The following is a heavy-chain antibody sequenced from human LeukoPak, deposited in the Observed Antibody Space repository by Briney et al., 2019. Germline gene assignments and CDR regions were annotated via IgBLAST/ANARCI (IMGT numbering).Heavy chain of an antibody. CDR1: GGSISSGSYY. D-gene: IGHD3-22*01. CDR3: ARDYYDSSGYYPSHGWFDP. CDR2: IYTSGST. V-gene: IGHV4-61*02. Sequence: PSETLSLTCTASGGSISSGSYYWSWIPQPAGKGLEWIGRIYTSGSTNYNPSLKSRVTISVDTSKNQFSLKLSSVTAADTAVYYCARDYYDSSGYYPSHGWFDPWGQGTLVTVSS. J-gene: IGHJ5*02.